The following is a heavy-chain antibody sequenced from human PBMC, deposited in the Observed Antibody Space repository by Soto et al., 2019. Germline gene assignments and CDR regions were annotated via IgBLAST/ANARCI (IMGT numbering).Heavy chain of an antibody. CDR1: GFSLSNARMG. D-gene: IGHD3-22*01. CDR3: ARIVYYDSSGYYEYYFDY. J-gene: IGHJ4*02. V-gene: IGHV2-26*01. CDR2: IFSNDEK. Sequence: QVTLKESGPVLVKPTETLTLTCTVSGFSLSNARMGVSWIRQPPGKALEWLAHIFSNDEKSYSTSLKSRLTISKDTSKSQVVLTMTNMDPVDTATYYCARIVYYDSSGYYEYYFDYWGQGTLVTVSS.